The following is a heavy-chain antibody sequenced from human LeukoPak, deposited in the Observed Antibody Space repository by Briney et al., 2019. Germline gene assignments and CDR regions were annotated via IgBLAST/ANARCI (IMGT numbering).Heavy chain of an antibody. V-gene: IGHV4-59*02. D-gene: IGHD6-13*01. CDR2: IYYSGST. CDR1: GGSVNNYY. CDR3: AREPAAGTSDWFDP. Sequence: SETLSLTCTVSGGSVNNYYWSWIRQPPGKGLEWIGYIYYSGSTNYNPSLKSRVTISLDTSKNQFSLKLSSVTAADTAVYYCAREPAAGTSDWFDPWGQGTLVTVSS. J-gene: IGHJ5*02.